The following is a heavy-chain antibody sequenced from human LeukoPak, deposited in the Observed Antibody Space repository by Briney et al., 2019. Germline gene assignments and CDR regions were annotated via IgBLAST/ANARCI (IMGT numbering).Heavy chain of an antibody. Sequence: GGSLRLSCAASGFTFSDYYVSWIRQAPGKGLEWVSYIRSSGSTIYYADSVKGRFTISRDNAKNSLYLQMNSLRAEDTAVYYCARDYYYDSSGYSNYWGQGTLVTVSS. CDR1: GFTFSDYY. V-gene: IGHV3-11*01. J-gene: IGHJ4*02. CDR3: ARDYYYDSSGYSNY. CDR2: IRSSGSTI. D-gene: IGHD3-22*01.